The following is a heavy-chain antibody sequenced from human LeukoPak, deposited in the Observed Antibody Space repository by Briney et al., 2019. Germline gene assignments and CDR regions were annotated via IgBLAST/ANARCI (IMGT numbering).Heavy chain of an antibody. D-gene: IGHD2-15*01. CDR1: GFTFSSYG. V-gene: IGHV3-30*18. Sequence: PGGSLRLSCAASGFTFSSYGMHWVRQAPGKGLEWVAVISYDGSNKYYADSVKGRFTISRDNSKNTLYLQMNSLRAEDTAVYYCAKDYSDPDSYYYYYYMDVWGKGTTVTVSS. CDR2: ISYDGSNK. J-gene: IGHJ6*03. CDR3: AKDYSDPDSYYYYYYMDV.